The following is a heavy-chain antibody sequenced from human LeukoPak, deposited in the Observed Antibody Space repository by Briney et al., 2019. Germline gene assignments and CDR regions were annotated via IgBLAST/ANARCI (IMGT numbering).Heavy chain of an antibody. CDR1: GFTFSIYW. CDR2: MKGDGSVK. V-gene: IGHV3-7*01. D-gene: IGHD1-26*01. CDR3: ARAPLSGNSYSGSYYPDY. Sequence: GGSLRLSCAASGFTFSIYWMSWVRQAPGKGLEWVASMKGDGSVKHFLDSVEGRFTIPRDNAKNSLYLQMHSLRAEDTAVYYCARAPLSGNSYSGSYYPDYWGQGTLVTVSS. J-gene: IGHJ4*02.